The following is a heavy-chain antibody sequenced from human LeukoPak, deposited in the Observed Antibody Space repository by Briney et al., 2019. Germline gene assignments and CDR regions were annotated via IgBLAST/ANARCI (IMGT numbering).Heavy chain of an antibody. CDR2: IRYDGSNK. CDR1: GFTFSSYG. D-gene: IGHD6-19*01. Sequence: GGSLRLSCAASGFTFSSYGMHWVRQAPGKGLEWVAFIRYDGSNKYYADSVKGRFTISRDNSKNTLYLQMNSLRAEDTAVYYCAKGGYSSGWFAFDYWGQGTLVTVSS. J-gene: IGHJ4*02. V-gene: IGHV3-30*02. CDR3: AKGGYSSGWFAFDY.